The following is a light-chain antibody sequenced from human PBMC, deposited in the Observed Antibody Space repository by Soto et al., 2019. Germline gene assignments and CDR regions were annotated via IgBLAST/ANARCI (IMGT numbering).Light chain of an antibody. J-gene: IGKJ5*01. CDR2: DAS. CDR1: QSVRHY. Sequence: EIVLTQSPATLSLSPGERATLSSRASQSVRHYLAWYQQKPGQAPRLLIYDASNRATGIPARFSGSGSGTDFTLTISSLEPEDFAVYYCQQRSNWLITFGQGTRLEIK. V-gene: IGKV3-11*01. CDR3: QQRSNWLIT.